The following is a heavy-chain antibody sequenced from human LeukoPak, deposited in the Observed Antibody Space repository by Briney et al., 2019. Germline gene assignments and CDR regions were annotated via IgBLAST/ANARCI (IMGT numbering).Heavy chain of an antibody. CDR2: IYTSGST. J-gene: IGHJ3*01. D-gene: IGHD3-10*01. CDR1: AGSLDNESYF. CDR3: ARRYASGFDV. Sequence: SQTLSLTCSVSAGSLDNESYFWTWLRQSAGKGLEWIGHIYTSGSTTYNPSLKSRVTISLDTSKNQFSPKLTSVSAADTAVYYCARRYASGFDVWGQGTMVTVSS. V-gene: IGHV4-61*09.